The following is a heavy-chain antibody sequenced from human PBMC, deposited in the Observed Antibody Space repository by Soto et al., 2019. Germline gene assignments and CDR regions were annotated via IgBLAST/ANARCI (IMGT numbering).Heavy chain of an antibody. Sequence: SETLSLTCTVAAASISSVCSYWSWIRHHPGKGVEWIINNYSSGSTSYAPTLKSRVTITIDTSKSKFYLKLSSVTAEDTAVYYCARDGGGDPRYFGYWGQGTLVTVSS. V-gene: IGHV4-31*03. CDR1: AASISSVCSY. CDR3: ARDGGGDPRYFGY. CDR2: NYSSGST. D-gene: IGHD2-21*01. J-gene: IGHJ4*02.